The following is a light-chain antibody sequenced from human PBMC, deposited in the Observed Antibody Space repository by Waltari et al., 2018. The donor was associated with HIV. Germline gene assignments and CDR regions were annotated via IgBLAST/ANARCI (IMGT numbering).Light chain of an antibody. J-gene: IGLJ2*01. CDR1: RSNIGAGYF. V-gene: IGLV1-40*01. Sequence: QSALTQPPSVSGAPGQRVTISCTGNRSNIGAGYFVHWYQHPPGTAPKLLVYGDINRPSGVPDRFAGSKSGTSASLVITGLQAEDEADYYCQSYDSSLRASVFGGGTKLTVL. CDR3: QSYDSSLRASV. CDR2: GDI.